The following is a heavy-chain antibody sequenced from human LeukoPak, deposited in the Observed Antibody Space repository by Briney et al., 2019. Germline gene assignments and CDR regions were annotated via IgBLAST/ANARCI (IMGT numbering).Heavy chain of an antibody. CDR2: FYPAESDN. J-gene: IGHJ6*03. CDR3: ARFQYHYSNRPRHYYMDV. Sequence: GPSLKISGRRSGDSFTTYLIGWWRQLPGKGLDWMGGFYPAESDNRYSPSFQGQVTISADKSISTAYLQWSSLKASDTAMYYCARFQYHYSNRPRHYYMDVWGKGSTVTVCS. CDR1: GDSFTTYL. D-gene: IGHD4-11*01. V-gene: IGHV5-51*01.